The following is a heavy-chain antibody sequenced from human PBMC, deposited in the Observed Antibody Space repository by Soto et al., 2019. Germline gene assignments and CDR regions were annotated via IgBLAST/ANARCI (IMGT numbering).Heavy chain of an antibody. V-gene: IGHV5-10-1*03. J-gene: IGHJ5*02. D-gene: IGHD3-3*02. CDR1: GYSFTAYW. Sequence: EVQLVQSGAEGKKPGESLTISCKGSGYSFTAYWIAWVRQMPGKGLEWMGRIDPTDSYTNYNPSFQGHVTISADKSTSTAFLHWSSLMASDTAMYYCAGLNNTFSPNWFDPWGQGTMFTVSS. CDR2: IDPTDSYT. CDR3: AGLNNTFSPNWFDP.